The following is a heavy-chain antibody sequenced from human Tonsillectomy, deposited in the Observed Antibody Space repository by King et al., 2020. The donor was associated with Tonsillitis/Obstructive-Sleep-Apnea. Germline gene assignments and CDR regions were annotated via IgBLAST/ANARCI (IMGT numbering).Heavy chain of an antibody. CDR3: ARVGESGYFDY. Sequence: VQLVEAGGGVVQPGGSLRLSCAASGFTFSSYAMHWVRQAPGKGLEYVSAIGSKGGNTYYANSVKGRFTISRDNYKNTLYLQMGSLRAEDMAVYYCARVGESGYFDYWGQGTLVTVSS. D-gene: IGHD5-12*01. J-gene: IGHJ4*02. V-gene: IGHV3-64*01. CDR1: GFTFSSYA. CDR2: IGSKGGNT.